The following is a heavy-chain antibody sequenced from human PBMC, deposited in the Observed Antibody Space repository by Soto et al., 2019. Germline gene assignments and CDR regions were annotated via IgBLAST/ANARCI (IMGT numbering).Heavy chain of an antibody. V-gene: IGHV3-30-3*01. D-gene: IGHD2-15*01. CDR3: ARGLNRRRYCSGGSCYYLDLDY. Sequence: ESGGGVVQPGRSLRLSCAASGFTFSSYAMHWVRQAPGKGLEWVAVISYDGSNKYYADSVKGRFTISRDNSKNTLYLQMNSLRAEDTAVYYCARGLNRRRYCSGGSCYYLDLDYWGQGTLVTVSS. J-gene: IGHJ4*02. CDR2: ISYDGSNK. CDR1: GFTFSSYA.